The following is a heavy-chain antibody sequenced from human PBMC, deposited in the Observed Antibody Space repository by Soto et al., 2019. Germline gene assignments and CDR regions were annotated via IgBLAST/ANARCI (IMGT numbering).Heavy chain of an antibody. D-gene: IGHD6-19*01. CDR3: ARNRGWEMLDY. CDR2: INIDGTEK. V-gene: IGHV3-7*01. J-gene: IGHJ4*02. CDR1: GFTFTHYW. Sequence: EVQLVESGGALVQPGGSLRLSCATSGFTFTHYWMNWVRQAPGQGLEWVANINIDGTEKYYGDSVKGRFTIYRDNAKNSLYLQMDSLRDEDMAVYYWARNRGWEMLDYWGQGTLVTVSS.